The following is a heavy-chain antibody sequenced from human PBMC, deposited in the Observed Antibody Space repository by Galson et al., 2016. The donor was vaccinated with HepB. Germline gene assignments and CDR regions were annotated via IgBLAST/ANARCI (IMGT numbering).Heavy chain of an antibody. V-gene: IGHV4-31*03. J-gene: IGHJ5*01. CDR3: ARDTSLGGIDS. D-gene: IGHD3-16*01. CDR2: IFYTGTT. CDR1: SGSITDANVH. Sequence: TLSLTCSVSSGSITDANVHWTWIRHHPRKGLEWLGHIFYTGTTYHNPSLKSRVFISVDTAKNQFSLRVTSVNVADTGIYYCARDTSLGGIDSWGQGTLVTVSS.